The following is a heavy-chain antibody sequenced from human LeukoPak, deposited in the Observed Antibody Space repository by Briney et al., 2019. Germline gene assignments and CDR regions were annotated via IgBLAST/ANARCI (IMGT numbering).Heavy chain of an antibody. CDR3: ARHNYGDYVFYY. V-gene: IGHV4-39*01. CDR2: MYYSGST. CDR1: GGSISSSSYY. J-gene: IGHJ4*02. D-gene: IGHD4-17*01. Sequence: SETLSLTCTVSGGSISSSSYYWGWIRQPPGKGLEWIGSMYYSGSTYYNPSLKSRVTISVDTYKNQFSLKLSSVTAADTAVYYCARHNYGDYVFYYWGQGILVTVSS.